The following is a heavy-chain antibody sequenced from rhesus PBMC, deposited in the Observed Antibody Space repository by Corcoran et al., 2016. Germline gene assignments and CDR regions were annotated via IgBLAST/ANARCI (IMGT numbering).Heavy chain of an antibody. CDR3: ARDPLNIVVVLTAPPNGFEF. CDR2: INPYNGNT. Sequence: QVQLVQSGAEVKKPGSSVKVSCKASGYTFTDYYMHWVRQAPRQGLEWMGWINPYNGNTKYAKKFQGRVTMTRETATSTAYMELSRLRSEDTAVYYCARDPLNIVVVLTAPPNGFEFWGQGALVTVSS. D-gene: IGHD2-15*01. CDR1: GYTFTDYY. V-gene: IGHV1S2*01. J-gene: IGHJ1*01.